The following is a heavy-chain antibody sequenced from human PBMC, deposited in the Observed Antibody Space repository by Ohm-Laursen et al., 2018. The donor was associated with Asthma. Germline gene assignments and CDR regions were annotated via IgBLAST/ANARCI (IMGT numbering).Heavy chain of an antibody. V-gene: IGHV1-18*04. CDR2: IYIANT. J-gene: IGHJ4*02. Sequence: ASVKVSCKVSGYSVTSYAFSWVRQAPGQRPEWMGWIYIANTNYAPKFRDRVTLTTDTSTNTLYMDLRSLRSDDTAVYYCVRYVVDRFDHWGQGSLVIVSS. CDR3: VRYVVDRFDH. D-gene: IGHD2-21*01. CDR1: GYSVTSYA.